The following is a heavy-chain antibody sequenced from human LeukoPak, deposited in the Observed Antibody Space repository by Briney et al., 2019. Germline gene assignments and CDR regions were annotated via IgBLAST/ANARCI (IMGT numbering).Heavy chain of an antibody. CDR1: GFTFSSYD. J-gene: IGHJ4*02. Sequence: GGSLRLSCAASGFTFSSYDMNWVRRAPGKGLQWVSIISGSGTHIYYAASMKGRFTISRDNAKNSLYLQMNSLRAEDTAVYYCARKYCSTTSCLFDTWGPRTLVTVSP. CDR3: ARKYCSTTSCLFDT. D-gene: IGHD2-2*01. CDR2: ISGSGTHI. V-gene: IGHV3-48*03.